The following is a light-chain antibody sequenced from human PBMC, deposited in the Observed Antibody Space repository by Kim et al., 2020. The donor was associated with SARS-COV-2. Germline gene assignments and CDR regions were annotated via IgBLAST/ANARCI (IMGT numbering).Light chain of an antibody. Sequence: EIVLTQSPATLSLSPGERATLSCRASQSVSRYLAWYQHKPGQAPRLLIYDASDRATGIPARFSGSGSGTDFTLTISSLEPEDFAVYYCQQRSNWPSYTFGQGTKLEI. CDR1: QSVSRY. CDR2: DAS. V-gene: IGKV3-11*01. CDR3: QQRSNWPSYT. J-gene: IGKJ2*01.